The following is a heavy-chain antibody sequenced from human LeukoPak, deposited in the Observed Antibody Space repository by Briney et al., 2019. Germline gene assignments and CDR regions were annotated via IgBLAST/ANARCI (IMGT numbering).Heavy chain of an antibody. V-gene: IGHV4-4*07. CDR1: GGSISSYY. CDR3: ARRPYSSSSHDY. J-gene: IGHJ4*02. D-gene: IGHD6-13*01. Sequence: PETLSLTCTVSGGSISSYYWSWIRQPAGKGLEWIGRIYTSGSTNYNPSLKSRVTMSVDTSKNQFSLKLSSVTAADTAVYYCARRPYSSSSHDYWGQGTLVTVSS. CDR2: IYTSGST.